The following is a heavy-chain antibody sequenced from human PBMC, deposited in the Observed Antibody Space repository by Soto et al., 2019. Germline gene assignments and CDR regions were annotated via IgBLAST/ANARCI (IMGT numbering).Heavy chain of an antibody. CDR2: IYYSGST. CDR3: ARHWPYMDV. CDR1: GGSISSYY. V-gene: IGHV4-59*08. J-gene: IGHJ6*03. Sequence: SETLSLTCTVSGGSISSYYWSWIRQPPGKGLEWIGYIYYSGSTNYNPSLKSRVTISVDTSKNQFSLKLSSVTAADTAVYYCARHWPYMDVWGKGTTVTVSS.